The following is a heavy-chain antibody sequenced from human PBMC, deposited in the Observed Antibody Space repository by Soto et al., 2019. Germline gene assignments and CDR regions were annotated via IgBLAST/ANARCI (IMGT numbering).Heavy chain of an antibody. J-gene: IGHJ4*02. CDR2: ISAYNGNT. Sequence: ASXKVSCKASGYTFTSYGISWVRQAPGQGLEWMGWISAYNGNTNYAQKLQGRVTMTTDTSTSTAYMELRSLRSDDTAVYYCAREWHEAVAQDYWGQGTLVTVSS. V-gene: IGHV1-18*01. D-gene: IGHD6-19*01. CDR1: GYTFTSYG. CDR3: AREWHEAVAQDY.